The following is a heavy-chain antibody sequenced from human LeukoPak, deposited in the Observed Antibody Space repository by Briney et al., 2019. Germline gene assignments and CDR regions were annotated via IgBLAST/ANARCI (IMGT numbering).Heavy chain of an antibody. J-gene: IGHJ4*02. CDR1: GHTSTSYA. V-gene: IGHV1-3*01. CDR3: ARVYSVRGPVGPVVVPFDY. Sequence: ASVNFSCKATGHTSTSYAIHWVRQAPGQRLEWMGWINAGNGNTKYSKTFPARVTITRDTSASTAYMELSSLRSEDTAVYYCARVYSVRGPVGPVVVPFDYWGQGTLVTVSS. D-gene: IGHD6-13*01. CDR2: INAGNGNT.